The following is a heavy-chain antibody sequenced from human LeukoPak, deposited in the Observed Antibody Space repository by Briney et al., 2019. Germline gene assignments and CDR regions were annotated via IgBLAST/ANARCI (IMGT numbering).Heavy chain of an antibody. CDR3: TRLFDSC. CDR2: MNPRSGEA. Sequence: ASVKVSCKASGYTFINYDIDWVRQAPGEGLEWMGWMNPRSGEAGYAQRFQGRVTMTRNIAISTAYLELSSLRSEDTAMYYCTRLFDSCWGQGTLVTVSS. V-gene: IGHV1-8*02. D-gene: IGHD3-22*01. J-gene: IGHJ4*02. CDR1: GYTFINYD.